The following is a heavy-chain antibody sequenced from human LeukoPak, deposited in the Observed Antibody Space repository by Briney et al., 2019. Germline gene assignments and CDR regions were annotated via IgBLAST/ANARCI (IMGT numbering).Heavy chain of an antibody. J-gene: IGHJ4*02. V-gene: IGHV4-59*01. Sequence: SETLSLTCTVSGGSISSYYWSWIRQPPGKELEWIGYLYYSGSTNYNPSFKSRVTMSVDTSKNQFSLKLNSMAAADTAVYFCARGRYNDYGFDYWGQGTLVTVSS. CDR3: ARGRYNDYGFDY. D-gene: IGHD4-17*01. CDR1: GGSISSYY. CDR2: LYYSGST.